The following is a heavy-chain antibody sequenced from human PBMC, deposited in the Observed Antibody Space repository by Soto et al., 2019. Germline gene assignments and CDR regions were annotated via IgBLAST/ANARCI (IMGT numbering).Heavy chain of an antibody. CDR1: GGSISSYY. V-gene: IGHV4-59*08. Sequence: SETLSLTCTVSGGSISSYYWSWIRQPPGKGLEWIGYIYYSGSTNYNPSLKSRVTISVDTSKNQFSLKLSSVTAADTAVYYCARSDGRIITGTTVYAVYIWGQGTMVTVSS. CDR2: IYYSGST. CDR3: ARSDGRIITGTTVYAVYI. D-gene: IGHD1-20*01. J-gene: IGHJ3*02.